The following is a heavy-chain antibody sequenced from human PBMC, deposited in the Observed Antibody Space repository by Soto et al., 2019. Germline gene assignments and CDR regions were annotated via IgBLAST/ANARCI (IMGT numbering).Heavy chain of an antibody. J-gene: IGHJ3*02. CDR1: GLSFSIYS. V-gene: IGHV3-48*01. D-gene: IGHD3-10*01. CDR3: AKDRGGSGAFDI. Sequence: EGQLVEFGGGVVKPGGSLRLSCAASGLSFSIYSYNWVRQAPGKGLEWLSYISPAGSSIYYADSVKGRFTISRDSARDSVYLKMNCLRAEDPAVYYSAKDRGGSGAFDIWGQGTMVTVSS. CDR2: ISPAGSSI.